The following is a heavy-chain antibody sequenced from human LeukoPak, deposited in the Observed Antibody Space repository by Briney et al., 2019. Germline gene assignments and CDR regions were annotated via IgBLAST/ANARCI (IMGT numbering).Heavy chain of an antibody. D-gene: IGHD2-2*01. Sequence: GASVKVSCKASGYTFTSYYMHWVRQAPGQGLEWMGWINTNTANPTYAQGFTGRFVFSLDTSVNTAYLQISSLKAEDTAVHYCARALPGCDRTNCYGLDYWGQGTLVTVSS. CDR2: INTNTANP. J-gene: IGHJ4*02. CDR1: GYTFTSYY. V-gene: IGHV7-4-1*02. CDR3: ARALPGCDRTNCYGLDY.